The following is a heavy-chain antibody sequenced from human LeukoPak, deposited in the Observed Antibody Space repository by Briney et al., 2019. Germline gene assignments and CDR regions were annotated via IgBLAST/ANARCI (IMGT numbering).Heavy chain of an antibody. J-gene: IGHJ5*02. V-gene: IGHV3-23*01. CDR2: ISDSGGTT. D-gene: IGHD3-22*01. CDR1: GFTFSSYA. CDR3: AKLTRGYCDSNASPNWFDP. Sequence: PGGSLRLFFAASGFTFSSYAMSWVRHAPGEELEWVSAISDSGGTTYYADSVKGRFTISRDNSKNTLYLQMNSLRGEDTALYYCAKLTRGYCDSNASPNWFDPWGRGTLVTVSS.